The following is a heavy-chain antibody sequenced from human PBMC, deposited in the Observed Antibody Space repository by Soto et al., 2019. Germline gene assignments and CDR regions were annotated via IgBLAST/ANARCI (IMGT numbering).Heavy chain of an antibody. CDR3: ARKAYYASGRLNLFDS. Sequence: LSLTCTFSCYSINLDDYWCWIRKPPGKGLEWIASIYHSVSTFYNPSLRSRATISIDTSKNQFSLRLTAVTAADTAMYYCARKAYYASGRLNLFDSWGQGTMVTVSS. J-gene: IGHJ4*02. CDR1: CYSINLDDY. CDR2: IYHSVST. D-gene: IGHD3-10*01. V-gene: IGHV4-38-2*02.